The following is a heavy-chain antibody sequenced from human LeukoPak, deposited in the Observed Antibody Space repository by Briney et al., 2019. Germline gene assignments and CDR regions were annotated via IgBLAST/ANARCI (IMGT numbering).Heavy chain of an antibody. V-gene: IGHV4-4*07. Sequence: SEPLSLICTVCGGPIRSYYWSWMRQPAGKGLEGLGRIYTSGSTNYNPSLKSRVTMSVDTSKNQFSLKLSSVTAADTAVYYCARDLAPNYLRYFETHDAFDIWGQGTMVTVSS. CDR3: ARDLAPNYLRYFETHDAFDI. D-gene: IGHD3-9*01. J-gene: IGHJ3*02. CDR2: IYTSGST. CDR1: GGPIRSYY.